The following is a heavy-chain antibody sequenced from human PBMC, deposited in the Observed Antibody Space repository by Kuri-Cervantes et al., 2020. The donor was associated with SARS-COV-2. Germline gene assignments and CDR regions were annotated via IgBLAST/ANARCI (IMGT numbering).Heavy chain of an antibody. Sequence: GESLKISCAASGFTFSRYAMHWVRQAPGKGLEWVAVISYDGSNKYYADSVKGRFIISRDNSKNTLHLQMNSLRPEDTALYYCARQYSESYGDTFDIWGHGTMVTVSS. CDR1: GFTFSRYA. V-gene: IGHV3-30-3*01. D-gene: IGHD1-26*01. J-gene: IGHJ3*02. CDR2: ISYDGSNK. CDR3: ARQYSESYGDTFDI.